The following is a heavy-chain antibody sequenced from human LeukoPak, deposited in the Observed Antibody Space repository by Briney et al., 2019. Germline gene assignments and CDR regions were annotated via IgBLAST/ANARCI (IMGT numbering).Heavy chain of an antibody. D-gene: IGHD3-22*01. V-gene: IGHV3-23*01. Sequence: PGGSLRLSCAVSGLTLSNYGMTWVRQAPGKGLEWVAGIRDRGGRTNYADSVKGRFTISRDNPKNTLYLQMNSLRAEDTAVYFCAKRGVVIRVILVGFHKEAYYFDSWGQGALVTVSS. J-gene: IGHJ4*02. CDR2: IRDRGGRT. CDR3: AKRGVVIRVILVGFHKEAYYFDS. CDR1: GLTLSNYG.